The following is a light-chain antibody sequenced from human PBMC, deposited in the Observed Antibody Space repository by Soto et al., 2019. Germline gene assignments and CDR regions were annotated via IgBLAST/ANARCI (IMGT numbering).Light chain of an antibody. CDR3: HHYNRSPEA. CDR1: QSVDNN. J-gene: IGKJ3*01. Sequence: EMLMTQCPVTLCAAPGESATLSCGASQSVDNNVAWYQQKHGKAPRLLIVGSFARATGIPARLSGSGYGTDFTITISSMKNDDFATHHCHHYNRSPEAFGPGTKVDIK. V-gene: IGKV3-15*01. CDR2: GSF.